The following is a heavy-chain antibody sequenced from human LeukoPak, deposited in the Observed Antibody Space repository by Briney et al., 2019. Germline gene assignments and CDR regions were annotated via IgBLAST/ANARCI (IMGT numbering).Heavy chain of an antibody. CDR2: ICTSGST. CDR1: GVSISSYC. D-gene: IGHD3-22*01. V-gene: IGHV4-4*07. J-gene: IGHJ4*02. Sequence: SETLSLTCSVSGVSISSYCWSWIRQPAGKGLEWIGRICTSGSTKYNPSLKSRVTMSVDTSKNQFSLKLSSVTAADTAVYYCARDAPISGYYDSSGSQLDYWGQGTRVTVSS. CDR3: ARDAPISGYYDSSGSQLDY.